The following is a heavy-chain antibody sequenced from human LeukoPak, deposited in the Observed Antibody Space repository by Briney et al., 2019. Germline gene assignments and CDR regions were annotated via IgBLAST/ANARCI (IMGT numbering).Heavy chain of an antibody. V-gene: IGHV3-23*01. CDR2: ISGSGGYT. D-gene: IGHD2-15*01. CDR3: AKGVDSGGTWYSSIDC. Sequence: GGSLRLSCAPCGFTFSNYAMTWVRQAPGKGLEWVSVISGSGGYTLYVNSVKGRFSISRDNSKIPLYLQMNSQGAEDTAVYYGAKGVDSGGTWYSSIDCWGQGTLVTVSP. CDR1: GFTFSNYA. J-gene: IGHJ4*02.